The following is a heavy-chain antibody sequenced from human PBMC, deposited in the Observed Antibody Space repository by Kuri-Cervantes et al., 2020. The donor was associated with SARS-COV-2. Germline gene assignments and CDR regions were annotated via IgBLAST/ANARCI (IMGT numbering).Heavy chain of an antibody. D-gene: IGHD5-24*01. CDR3: AREYGFNWFAP. J-gene: IGHJ5*02. Sequence: ASVKVSCKASGYTFSGNYMHWVRQAPGQGLEWMGMINPSGGDTSYAQKLQGRVIMTRDTSTSTVYMELSSLRSDDTAVYYCAREYGFNWFAPWGQGTLVTVSS. CDR2: INPSGGDT. V-gene: IGHV1-46*03. CDR1: GYTFSGNY.